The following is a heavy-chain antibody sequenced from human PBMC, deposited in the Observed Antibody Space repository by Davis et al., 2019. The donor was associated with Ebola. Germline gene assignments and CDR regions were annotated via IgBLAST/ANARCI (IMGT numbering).Heavy chain of an antibody. J-gene: IGHJ6*02. CDR2: INHSGST. V-gene: IGHV4-34*01. CDR3: ASRDIVVVPAAMLGYYYGMDV. D-gene: IGHD2-2*01. Sequence: SETLSLTCAVYGGSFSGYYWSWIRQPPGKGLEWIGEINHSGSTNYNPSLKSRVTISVDTSTNQFSLKLSSVTAAATAVYYCASRDIVVVPAAMLGYYYGMDVWSQGTTVTVSS. CDR1: GGSFSGYY.